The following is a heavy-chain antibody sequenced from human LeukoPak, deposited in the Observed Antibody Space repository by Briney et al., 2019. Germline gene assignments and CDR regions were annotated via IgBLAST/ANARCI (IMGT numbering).Heavy chain of an antibody. J-gene: IGHJ4*02. Sequence: GGSLRLSCAASGFTFSNYAMSWVRQAPGKGLEWVSAISGSGDNTYYADSVKGRFTVSRDNSKNTLYVQMKSLRAEDTAVYYCARRAELGMRYFDSWGQGALLVVSS. CDR2: ISGSGDNT. CDR3: ARRAELGMRYFDS. CDR1: GFTFSNYA. V-gene: IGHV3-23*01. D-gene: IGHD7-27*01.